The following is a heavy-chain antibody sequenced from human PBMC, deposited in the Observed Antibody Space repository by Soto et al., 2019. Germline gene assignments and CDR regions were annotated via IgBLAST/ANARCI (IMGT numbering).Heavy chain of an antibody. J-gene: IGHJ6*02. Sequence: GESLKISCKGSGYSFTNHWIGWVRQMPGKGLEWMGIIYPDDSDTKYSPSFQGQVTMSVDKSISTASLQWSSLKASDTAMYYCTRTSAAGKNYYGMDVWGQGTTVTVSS. CDR2: IYPDDSDT. CDR3: TRTSAAGKNYYGMDV. D-gene: IGHD6-13*01. CDR1: GYSFTNHW. V-gene: IGHV5-51*01.